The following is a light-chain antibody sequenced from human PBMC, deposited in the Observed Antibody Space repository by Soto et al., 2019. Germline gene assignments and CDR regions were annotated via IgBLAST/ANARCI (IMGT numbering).Light chain of an antibody. CDR2: DAS. J-gene: IGKJ4*01. CDR3: QQLNTYPPT. CDR1: QSISSW. V-gene: IGKV1-5*01. Sequence: DIQMTQSPSTLSASVVDRVTITGRASQSISSWLAWYQQKPGKAPKLLIYDASSLESGVPSRFSGSGFGTNFTLTISSLQPEDFATYYCQQLNTYPPTFGGGTKVDIK.